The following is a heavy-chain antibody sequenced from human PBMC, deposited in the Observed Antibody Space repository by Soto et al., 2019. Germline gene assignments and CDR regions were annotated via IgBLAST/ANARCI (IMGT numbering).Heavy chain of an antibody. CDR2: IYYSGST. CDR3: ARILYYYGSGSSYNWFDP. D-gene: IGHD3-10*01. CDR1: GGSISSGGYY. J-gene: IGHJ5*02. Sequence: TLSLTWTVSGGSISSGGYYWSWVRQHPGKGLEWIGYIYYSGSTYYNPSLKSRVTISVDTSKNQFSLKLSSVTAADTAVYYCARILYYYGSGSSYNWFDPWGQGTLVTV. V-gene: IGHV4-31*02.